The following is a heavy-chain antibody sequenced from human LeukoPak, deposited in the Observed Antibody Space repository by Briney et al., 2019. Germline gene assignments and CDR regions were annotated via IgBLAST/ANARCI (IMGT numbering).Heavy chain of an antibody. CDR2: IWYDGSNK. D-gene: IGHD6-19*01. J-gene: IGHJ4*02. V-gene: IGHV3-33*01. CDR3: ARELPISSGWRGEDY. CDR1: GFTFSSYG. Sequence: GGSLRLSCAASGFTFSSYGMHWVRQAPGKGLEWVAVIWYDGSNKYYADSVKGRFTISRDNSKNTLYLQMNSLRAEDTAVYYCARELPISSGWRGEDYWGQGTLVTVSS.